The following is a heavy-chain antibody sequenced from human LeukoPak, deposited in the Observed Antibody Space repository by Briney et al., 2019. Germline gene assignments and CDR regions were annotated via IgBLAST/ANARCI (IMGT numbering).Heavy chain of an antibody. CDR2: ISSSGSTI. J-gene: IGHJ3*02. CDR1: GFTFSSYE. Sequence: PGGSLRLSCAASGFTFSSYEMNWVRQAPGKGLEWVSYISSSGSTIYYADSVKGRFTISRGNAKNSLYLQMNSLIAEDTAVYYCARDAVGARVDAFDTWGQGTMVTVSS. CDR3: ARDAVGARVDAFDT. V-gene: IGHV3-48*03. D-gene: IGHD1-26*01.